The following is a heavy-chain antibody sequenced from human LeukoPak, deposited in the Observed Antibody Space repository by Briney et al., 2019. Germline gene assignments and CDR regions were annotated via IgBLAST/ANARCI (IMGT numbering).Heavy chain of an antibody. V-gene: IGHV3-23*01. D-gene: IGHD6-19*01. CDR2: LSGSDGTT. CDR1: GFTVSSNY. Sequence: PGGSLRLSCAASGFTVSSNYMSWVRQAPGKGLEWVSTLSGSDGTTYYAGSVKGRFTVSRDNTKNTFYLQMNSLRAEDTAVYYCAKRAPLYSSTPGNYFDSWGQGTLVTVSS. J-gene: IGHJ4*02. CDR3: AKRAPLYSSTPGNYFDS.